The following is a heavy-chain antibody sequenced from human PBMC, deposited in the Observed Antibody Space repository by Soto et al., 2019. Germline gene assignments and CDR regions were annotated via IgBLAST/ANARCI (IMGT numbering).Heavy chain of an antibody. CDR1: GFSFSRYG. J-gene: IGHJ6*02. V-gene: IGHV3-30*18. CDR3: AKPSGSGSYYYYGMDV. CDR2: ISYDESTT. Sequence: GGSLRLSCAASGFSFSRYGIHWVRQAPGKGLEWVAVISYDESTTFYADSVKGRFTISRDNSKNTLFLQMNSLRAEDTAVYYCAKPSGSGSYYYYGMDVWGQGTTVTVSS. D-gene: IGHD1-26*01.